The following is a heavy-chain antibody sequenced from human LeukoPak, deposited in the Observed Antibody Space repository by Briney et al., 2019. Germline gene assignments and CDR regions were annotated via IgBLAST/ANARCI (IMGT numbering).Heavy chain of an antibody. CDR3: AKHQVRSHDY. D-gene: IGHD4-17*01. V-gene: IGHV3-23*01. CDR1: GGSISSGGYS. CDR2: ITPSGDKT. Sequence: ETLSLTCAVSGGSISSGGYSWSWVRQAPGKGLEWVSAITPSGDKTWYADSMKSRFTIPRDNSKNTLYLQMSSLRAEDTAVYYCAKHQVRSHDYWGQGTLVTVSS. J-gene: IGHJ4*02.